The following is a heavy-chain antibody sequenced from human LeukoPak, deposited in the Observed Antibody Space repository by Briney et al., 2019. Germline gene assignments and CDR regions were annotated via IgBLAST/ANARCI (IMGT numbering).Heavy chain of an antibody. CDR2: INHSGST. V-gene: IGHV4-34*01. D-gene: IGHD2-2*01. CDR1: GGSFSGYY. J-gene: IGHJ6*02. Sequence: PSETLSLTCAVYGGSFSGYYWSWIRQPPGKGLEWIGEINHSGSTNYNPSLKSRVTISVDTSKNQFSLKLSSVTAADTAVYYCARRCSSTSCYAYYYYYGMDVWGQGTTVTVSS. CDR3: ARRCSSTSCYAYYYYYGMDV.